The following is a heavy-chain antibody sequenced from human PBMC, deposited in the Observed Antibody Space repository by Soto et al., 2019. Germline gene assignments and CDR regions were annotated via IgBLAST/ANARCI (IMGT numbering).Heavy chain of an antibody. CDR1: GLTVSSNY. CDR3: ALDPRGYRYGFFWGYSHLDV. CDR2: IYSEGTT. Sequence: PGGSLRLSCAASGLTVSSNYMSWVRQAPGKGLEWVSVIYSEGTTYYADSVKGRFTVSRDNSKNTLYLQMNSLRVEDTAVYYCALDPRGYRYGFFWGYSHLDVRGQGTTVTGFS. J-gene: IGHJ6*02. D-gene: IGHD5-18*01. V-gene: IGHV3-53*01.